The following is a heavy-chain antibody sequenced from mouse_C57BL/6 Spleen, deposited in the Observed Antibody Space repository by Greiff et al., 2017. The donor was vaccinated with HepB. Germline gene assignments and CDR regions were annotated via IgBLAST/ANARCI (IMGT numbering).Heavy chain of an antibody. J-gene: IGHJ4*01. D-gene: IGHD2-1*01. V-gene: IGHV1-82*01. CDR2: IYPGDGDT. CDR1: GYEFSSSW. CDR3: ARDDNYERAMDY. Sequence: QLQQSGPELVKPGASVKISCKASGYEFSSSWMNWVKQRPGKGLEWIGRIYPGDGDTNYNGKFKGKATLTADKSSSTAYMQLSSLTSEDSAVYFCARDDNYERAMDYWGQGTSVTVSS.